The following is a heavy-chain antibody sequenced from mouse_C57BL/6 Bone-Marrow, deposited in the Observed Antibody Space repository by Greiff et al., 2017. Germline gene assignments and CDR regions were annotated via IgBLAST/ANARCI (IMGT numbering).Heavy chain of an antibody. CDR3: ASWFLDD. Sequence: QVQLQQPGAELVRPGASVKLSCKASGYTFTSYGISWVKQRPGQGLEWIGEIYPRSGNTYYNEKFKGKATLTADKSSSTEYMDLSRLTSADAAVYFYASWFLDDWGKGTTVTVSS. J-gene: IGHJ1*03. V-gene: IGHV1-81*01. CDR2: IYPRSGNT. CDR1: GYTFTSYG. D-gene: IGHD2-2*01.